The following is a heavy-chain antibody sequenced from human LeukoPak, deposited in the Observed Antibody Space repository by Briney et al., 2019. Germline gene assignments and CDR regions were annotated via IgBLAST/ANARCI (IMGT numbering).Heavy chain of an antibody. V-gene: IGHV3-30*04. J-gene: IGHJ4*02. CDR3: ARDLTMVRGGPD. CDR1: GFTFSSYA. D-gene: IGHD3-10*01. CDR2: ISYDGSNK. Sequence: GRSLRLSCAASGFTFSSYAMHWGRQAPGKGLGWGAVISYDGSNKYYADSVKGRFTISRDNSKNTLYLQMNSLRAEDTAVYYCARDLTMVRGGPDWGQGTLVTVAS.